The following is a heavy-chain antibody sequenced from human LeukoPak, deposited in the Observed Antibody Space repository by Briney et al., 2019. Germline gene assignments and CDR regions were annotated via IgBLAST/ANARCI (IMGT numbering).Heavy chain of an antibody. Sequence: ASVKVSCKASGYTFTSYDINWVRQATGQGLEWMGWMNPNSGNTGYAQKFQGRVTITRNTSISTAYMELSSLRSEDTAVYYCARVGSPYYDFWSGPAGKCFDYWGQGTLVTVSS. CDR2: MNPNSGNT. CDR1: GYTFTSYD. J-gene: IGHJ4*02. CDR3: ARVGSPYYDFWSGPAGKCFDY. V-gene: IGHV1-8*01. D-gene: IGHD3-3*01.